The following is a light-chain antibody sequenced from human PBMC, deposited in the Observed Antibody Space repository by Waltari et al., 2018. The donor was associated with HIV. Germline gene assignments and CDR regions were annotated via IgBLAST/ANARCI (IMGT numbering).Light chain of an antibody. V-gene: IGKV3D-7*01. CDR3: QQDYNLPGA. J-gene: IGKJ1*01. CDR2: GAS. CDR1: QRIDSTF. Sequence: EVVLTQSPATLSLSPGEGATLSCRASQRIDSTFLSWYQQKPGQAPRLLIYGASTRVSGIPPRFSGSGSGTDFTLTISSLHPEDFAIYYCQQDYNLPGAFGQGTRV.